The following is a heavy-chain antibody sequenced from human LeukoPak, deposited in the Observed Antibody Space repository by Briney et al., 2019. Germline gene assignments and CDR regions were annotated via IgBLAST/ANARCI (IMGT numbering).Heavy chain of an antibody. CDR2: IDPSDSYT. Sequence: GESLKISCEGSAYSFTSYWITLVRQMPGKGLEWMGRIDPSDSYTNYSPSFRGHVTFSADKSLRTAYLQWNSLKASDSATYYCARHQGLEASFDYWGQGTLVTVSS. J-gene: IGHJ4*02. CDR1: AYSFTSYW. V-gene: IGHV5-10-1*01. CDR3: ARHQGLEASFDY. D-gene: IGHD3-16*01.